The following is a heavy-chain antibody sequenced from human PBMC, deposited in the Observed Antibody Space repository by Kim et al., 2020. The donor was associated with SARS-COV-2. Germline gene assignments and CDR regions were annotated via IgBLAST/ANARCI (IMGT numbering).Heavy chain of an antibody. V-gene: IGHV6-1*01. CDR3: ARGRHTTFDY. D-gene: IGHD1-26*01. CDR2: FYS. Sequence: FYSEYSQSVRSRATVTPDASKNQFSLQLTSVTPEDTAVYFCARGRHTTFDYWGQGTLVSVSS. J-gene: IGHJ4*02.